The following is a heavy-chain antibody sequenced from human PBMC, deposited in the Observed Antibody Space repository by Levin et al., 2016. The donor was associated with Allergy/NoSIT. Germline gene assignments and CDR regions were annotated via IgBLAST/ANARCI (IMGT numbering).Heavy chain of an antibody. V-gene: IGHV3-23*01. CDR2: TTGSGAAT. J-gene: IGHJ4*02. D-gene: IGHD2-21*01. Sequence: PGKGLEWVSSTTGSGAATYYADSVKGRFTISRDNYKNTLYLQLNRLRAEDSALYYCARVSDYCSSASCAPDCWGRGTLVTVSS. CDR3: ARVSDYCSSASCAPDC.